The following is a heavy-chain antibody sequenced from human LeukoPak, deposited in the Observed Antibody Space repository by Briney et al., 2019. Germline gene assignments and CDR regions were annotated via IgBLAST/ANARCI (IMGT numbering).Heavy chain of an antibody. V-gene: IGHV4-31*03. CDR3: ARGGVAATDY. D-gene: IGHD2-15*01. Sequence: SETLSLTCTVSGGSISSGGYYWSWIRQHPGKGLEWIGYIYYSGSTYYNPSLKSRVTISVDTSKNQFSLKLSSVTAADTAVYYCARGGVAATDYWGQGTLVTVSS. CDR2: IYYSGST. J-gene: IGHJ4*02. CDR1: GGSISSGGYY.